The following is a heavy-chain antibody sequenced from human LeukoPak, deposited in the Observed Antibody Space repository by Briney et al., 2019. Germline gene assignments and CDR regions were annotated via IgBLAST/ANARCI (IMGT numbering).Heavy chain of an antibody. CDR3: AKDYTSQVVVAAD. J-gene: IGHJ4*02. Sequence: GRSLRLSCAASGFTFGSYGMHWVRQAPGKGLEWVAVISYDGSNKYYADSVKGRFTISRDNSKNTLYLQMNSLRAEDTAVYYCAKDYTSQVVVAADWGQGTLVTVSS. CDR2: ISYDGSNK. D-gene: IGHD2-15*01. CDR1: GFTFGSYG. V-gene: IGHV3-30*18.